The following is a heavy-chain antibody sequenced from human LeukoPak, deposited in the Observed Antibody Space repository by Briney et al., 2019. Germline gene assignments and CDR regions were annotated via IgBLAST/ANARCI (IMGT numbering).Heavy chain of an antibody. CDR3: ARDLHPGGAFDI. CDR1: GFTFSSYV. J-gene: IGHJ3*02. Sequence: GGSPRLSCAASGFTFSSYVMQWVRQAPGKGLEWVAFISYDGNNKYYADSVRGRFTISRDNSKNTLYLQMNSLRAEDTAVYYCARDLHPGGAFDIWGQGTMVTVSS. D-gene: IGHD1-14*01. V-gene: IGHV3-30-3*01. CDR2: ISYDGNNK.